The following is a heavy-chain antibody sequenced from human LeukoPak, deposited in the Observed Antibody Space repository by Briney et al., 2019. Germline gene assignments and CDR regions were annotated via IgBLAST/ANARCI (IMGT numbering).Heavy chain of an antibody. CDR3: ARAPEWLRPFDY. Sequence: SGTLSLTCAVSGGSISSSNWWGWVRQPPGKGLGWIGEIYHSGSTNYNPSLKSRVTISVDKSKNQFSLKLSSVTAADTAVYYCARAPEWLRPFDYWGQGTLVTVSS. J-gene: IGHJ4*02. CDR2: IYHSGST. CDR1: GGSISSSNW. D-gene: IGHD5-12*01. V-gene: IGHV4-4*02.